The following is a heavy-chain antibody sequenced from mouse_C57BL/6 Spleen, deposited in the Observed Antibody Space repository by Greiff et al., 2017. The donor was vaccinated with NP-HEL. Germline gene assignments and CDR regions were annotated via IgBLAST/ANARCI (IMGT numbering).Heavy chain of an antibody. D-gene: IGHD2-4*01. CDR3: ARHGGYYDYDGWYFDV. V-gene: IGHV5-9*01. Sequence: DVKLVESGGGLVKPGGSLKLSCAASGFTFSSYTMSWVRQTPEKRLGWVATISGGGGNTYYPDSVKGRFTISRDNAKNTLYLQMSSLRSEDTALYYCARHGGYYDYDGWYFDVWGTGTTVTVSS. J-gene: IGHJ1*03. CDR1: GFTFSSYT. CDR2: ISGGGGNT.